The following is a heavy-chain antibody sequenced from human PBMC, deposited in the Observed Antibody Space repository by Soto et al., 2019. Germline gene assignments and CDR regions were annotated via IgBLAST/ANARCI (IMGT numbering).Heavy chain of an antibody. D-gene: IGHD2-2*01. CDR2: IYYSGST. J-gene: IGHJ6*02. CDR3: ASGYTDIVVVPAANGNYGMDV. V-gene: IGHV4-30-4*01. Sequence: PSETLSLTCTVSGGSISSGDYYWSWIRQPPGKGLEWIGYIYYSGSTYYNPSLKSRVTISVDTSKNQFSLKLSSVTAADTAVYYCASGYTDIVVVPAANGNYGMDVWGHGTTVTVSS. CDR1: GGSISSGDYY.